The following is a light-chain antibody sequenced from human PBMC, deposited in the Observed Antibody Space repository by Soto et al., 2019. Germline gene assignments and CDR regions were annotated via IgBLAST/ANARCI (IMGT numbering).Light chain of an antibody. V-gene: IGLV2-8*01. CDR3: ISYAGSNKPA. CDR2: DVN. Sequence: QSVLTQPPSASGSPGQSVAISCRRNSSDVGGYNYVSWYQQHPGKAPKLMIYDVNKRPSGVPDRFSGSKSGNTASLTVSGLQAEDEADYYCISYAGSNKPAFGGGTKLTVL. CDR1: SSDVGGYNY. J-gene: IGLJ2*01.